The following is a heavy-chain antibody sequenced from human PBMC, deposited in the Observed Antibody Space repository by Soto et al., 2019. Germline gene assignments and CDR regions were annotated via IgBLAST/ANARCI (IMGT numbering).Heavy chain of an antibody. CDR2: XRAXXGXT. J-gene: IGHJ4*02. D-gene: IGHD1-26*01. Sequence: PGGSLRLSCVASGFTFSRYDMSWVRQTPGRGLEWVSTXRAXXGXTXXXDXXXGRFTVSRDNCKNTLYLQMNNLKPDDTAIYYCTRGPRADSSGTGAHWGQGTPVTVSS. CDR3: TRGPRADSSGTGAH. V-gene: IGHV3-23*01. CDR1: GFTFSRYD.